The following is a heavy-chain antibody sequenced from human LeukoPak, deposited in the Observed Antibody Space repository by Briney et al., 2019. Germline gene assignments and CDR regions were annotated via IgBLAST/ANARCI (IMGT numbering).Heavy chain of an antibody. CDR2: INHSGST. D-gene: IGHD3-10*01. CDR3: ARGGLWFGELTLDY. CDR1: GFTFSSYE. Sequence: GSLRLSCSASGFTFSSYEMNWVRQAPGKGLEWIGEINHSGSTNYNPSLKSRVTISVDTSKNQFSLKLSSVTAADTAVYYCARGGLWFGELTLDYWGQGTLVTVSS. J-gene: IGHJ4*02. V-gene: IGHV4-34*01.